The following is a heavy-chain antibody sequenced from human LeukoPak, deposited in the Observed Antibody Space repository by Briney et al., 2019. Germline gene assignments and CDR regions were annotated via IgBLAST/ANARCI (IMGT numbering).Heavy chain of an antibody. J-gene: IGHJ4*02. CDR3: AKRNTMVRGGPCFDY. Sequence: PSETLSLTCAVYGGSFSGYYWSWIRQAPGKGLEWVSIIFGSGDTTYYADSVKGRFTVSRDNSKNTLYLQMNSLRPEDTAIYYCAKRNTMVRGGPCFDYWGQGLLVTVSS. CDR2: IFGSGDTT. D-gene: IGHD3-10*01. CDR1: GGSFSGYY. V-gene: IGHV3-23*01.